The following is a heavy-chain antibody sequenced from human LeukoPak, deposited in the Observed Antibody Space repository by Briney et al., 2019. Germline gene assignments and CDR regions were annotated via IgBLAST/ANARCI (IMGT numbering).Heavy chain of an antibody. Sequence: GGSLRLSCAASGFTFSSYSMNWVRQAPGKGLEWVSSISSSSSYIYYVDSVKGRFTISRDNAKNSLYLQMNSLRAEDTAVYYCATGYGYLDYWGQGTLVTVSS. CDR1: GFTFSSYS. D-gene: IGHD5-18*01. CDR2: ISSSSSYI. V-gene: IGHV3-21*01. CDR3: ATGYGYLDY. J-gene: IGHJ4*02.